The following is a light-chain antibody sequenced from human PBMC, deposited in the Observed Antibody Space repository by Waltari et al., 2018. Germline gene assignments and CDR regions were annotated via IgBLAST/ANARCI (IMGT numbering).Light chain of an antibody. J-gene: IGKJ1*01. CDR2: DTF. CDR3: QKYERLPAT. V-gene: IGKV3-20*01. Sequence: LSCRASQGGGMFLVWYQQKPGQAPRLLIYDTFRRAAGIPDRFSGSGSETDFSLTISRLEPEDSAVYYCQKYERLPATFGQGTKVEIQ. CDR1: QGGGMF.